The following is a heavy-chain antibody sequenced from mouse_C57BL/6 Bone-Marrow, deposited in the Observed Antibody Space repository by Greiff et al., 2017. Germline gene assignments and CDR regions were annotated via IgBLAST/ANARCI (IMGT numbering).Heavy chain of an antibody. CDR2: IDPENGDT. Sequence: VQLQQSGAELVRPGASVKLSCTASGFNIKDDYMHWVKQRPEQGLEWIGWIDPENGDTEYALKFQGKATITADTSSNPAYLQLSSLTSEDNAVYYCTTGGGLRWYFGVWGTGTTVTVSS. CDR3: TTGGGLRWYFGV. CDR1: GFNIKDDY. D-gene: IGHD1-1*01. J-gene: IGHJ1*03. V-gene: IGHV14-4*01.